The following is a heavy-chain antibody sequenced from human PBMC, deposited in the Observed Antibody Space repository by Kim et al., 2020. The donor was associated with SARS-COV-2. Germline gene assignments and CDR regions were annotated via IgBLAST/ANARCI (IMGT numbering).Heavy chain of an antibody. CDR1: GFLLSDQY. CDR2: SGNKAYAYTT. V-gene: IGHV3-72*01. J-gene: IGHJ3*02. D-gene: IGHD6-13*01. Sequence: GGSLRLSCGGFGFLLSDQYIDWIRQGPGKGLEWIGRSGNKAYAYTTEYAASVKERFAISRDDSQNSMYLQMNRLKAEDTAVNYCSRVYSGLPVYAFDIWGARRMITVSS. CDR3: SRVYSGLPVYAFDI.